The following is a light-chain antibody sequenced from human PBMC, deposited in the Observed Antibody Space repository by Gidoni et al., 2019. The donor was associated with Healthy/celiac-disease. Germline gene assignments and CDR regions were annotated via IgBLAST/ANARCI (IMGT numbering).Light chain of an antibody. V-gene: IGLV1-44*01. CDR1: SSNLGSNP. Sequence: QSVLTQPPSASGTPGQRVTISCSGSSSNLGSNPVNWYQQLPGTAPKLLIYSNNPRPSGVPDRFSGSKSGTSASLASSGLQSEDEADYYCAAWEDSLNGWVFGGGTKLTVL. J-gene: IGLJ3*02. CDR3: AAWEDSLNGWV. CDR2: SNN.